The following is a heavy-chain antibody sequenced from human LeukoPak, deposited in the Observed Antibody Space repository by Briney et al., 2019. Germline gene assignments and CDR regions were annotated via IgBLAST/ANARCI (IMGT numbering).Heavy chain of an antibody. CDR2: IWPGDSDT. CDR3: ARGDYWFDP. D-gene: IGHD2-21*02. J-gene: IGHJ5*02. Sequence: GESLKISCKGSGYTFTNYWIAWVRQMPGKGLQWMGSIWPGDSDTRYSPSFQGQVTISADKSISTAYLQWSSLKASDTAMYYCARGDYWFDPWGQGTLVTVSS. CDR1: GYTFTNYW. V-gene: IGHV5-51*01.